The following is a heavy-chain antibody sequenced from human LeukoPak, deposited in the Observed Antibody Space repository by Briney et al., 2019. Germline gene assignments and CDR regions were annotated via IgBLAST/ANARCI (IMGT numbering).Heavy chain of an antibody. V-gene: IGHV1-2*02. J-gene: IGHJ4*02. CDR2: INPNTGGT. CDR1: GYTFSGYY. Sequence: ASVKVSCKASGYTFSGYYIHWVRQAPGQGLEWMGWINPNTGGTNFAQNFQGRVTMTTVTSISTAYMELSRLRSDDTAVYYCARVVDILTGHDTTLDYWGQGTLVTVSS. CDR3: ARVVDILTGHDTTLDY. D-gene: IGHD3-9*01.